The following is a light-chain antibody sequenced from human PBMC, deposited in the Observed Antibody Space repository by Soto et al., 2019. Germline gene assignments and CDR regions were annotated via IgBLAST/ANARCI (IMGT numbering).Light chain of an antibody. V-gene: IGLV3-21*02. CDR2: DDS. CDR1: NIGGKS. Sequence: SYELTQPPSVSVAPGQTARITCGGNNIGGKSGHWYQQKPGQAPVLAVYDDSDRPSGIPERFSGSNSGNTATLTISSVEAGDEADYYCQVWDTSSDRSYVFGTGTKLTVL. CDR3: QVWDTSSDRSYV. J-gene: IGLJ1*01.